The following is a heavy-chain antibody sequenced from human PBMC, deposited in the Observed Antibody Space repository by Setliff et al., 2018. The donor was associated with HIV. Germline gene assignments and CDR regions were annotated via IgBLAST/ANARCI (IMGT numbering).Heavy chain of an antibody. CDR2: FDPEDGET. CDR1: GYTLTELS. V-gene: IGHV1-24*01. CDR3: ATDRILGYCSSTSCSNAFDI. J-gene: IGHJ3*02. Sequence: ASVKVSCKVSGYTLTELSMHWVRQAPGKGPEWMGGFDPEDGETIYAQKFQGRVTMTEDTSTDTAYMELSSLRSEDTAMYYCATDRILGYCSSTSCSNAFDIWGQGTMVTVSS. D-gene: IGHD2-2*01.